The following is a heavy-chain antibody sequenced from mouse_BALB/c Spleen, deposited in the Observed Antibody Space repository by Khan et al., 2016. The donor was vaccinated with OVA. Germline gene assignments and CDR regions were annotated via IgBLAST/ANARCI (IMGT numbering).Heavy chain of an antibody. CDR2: IWTGGST. V-gene: IGHV2-9*02. Sequence: QVQLQQSGPGLVAPSQSLSITCTVSGFSLTSYGVHWVRQPPGKGLAWLGVIWTGGSTNYNSALMSRLSISKDNSKSQVFLKMNSRQTDDTAMYYCARYYGNYGWYFDVGGAGTTVTVSS. D-gene: IGHD2-1*01. CDR1: GFSLTSYG. J-gene: IGHJ1*01. CDR3: ARYYGNYGWYFDV.